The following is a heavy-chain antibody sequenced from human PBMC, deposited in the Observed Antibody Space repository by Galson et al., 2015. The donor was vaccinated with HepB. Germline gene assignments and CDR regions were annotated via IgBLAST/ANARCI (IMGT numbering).Heavy chain of an antibody. CDR2: MAYDGINR. CDR3: AKCLGSGASRYKATIDY. J-gene: IGHJ4*02. CDR1: GFRFSDYG. D-gene: IGHD2-2*02. Sequence: SLRLSCAASGFRFSDYGMHWVRQAPGKGLEWVAVMAYDGINRHYADSVKGRFTISRDSSKNTVVLEMNSLRADDTAFYHCAKCLGSGASRYKATIDYWGQGTLVTVSS. V-gene: IGHV3-30*18.